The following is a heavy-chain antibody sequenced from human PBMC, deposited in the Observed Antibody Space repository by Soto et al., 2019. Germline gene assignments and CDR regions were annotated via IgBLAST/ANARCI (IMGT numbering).Heavy chain of an antibody. CDR1: GYTFTSYG. V-gene: IGHV1-18*01. CDR3: AREFYDFWSGQFHNWFDP. D-gene: IGHD3-3*01. Sequence: ASVKVSCKASGYTFTSYGISWVRQAPGQGLEWMGWISAYNGNTNYAQKLQGRVTMTTDTSTSTAYMELRSLRSDDTAVYYCAREFYDFWSGQFHNWFDPWGQGSLVTVSS. J-gene: IGHJ5*02. CDR2: ISAYNGNT.